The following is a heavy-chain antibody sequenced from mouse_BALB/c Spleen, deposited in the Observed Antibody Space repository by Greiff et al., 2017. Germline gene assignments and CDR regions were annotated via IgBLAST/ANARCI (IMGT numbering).Heavy chain of an antibody. CDR2: INSNGGST. V-gene: IGHV5-6-3*01. J-gene: IGHJ3*01. D-gene: IGHD2-2*01. CDR3: AREGYGSFAY. Sequence: EVHLVESGGGLVQPGGSLKLSCAASGFTFSSYGMSWVRQTPDKRLELVATINSNGGSTYYPDSVKGRFTISRDNAKNTLYLQMSSLKSEDTAMYYCAREGYGSFAYWGQGTLVTVSA. CDR1: GFTFSSYG.